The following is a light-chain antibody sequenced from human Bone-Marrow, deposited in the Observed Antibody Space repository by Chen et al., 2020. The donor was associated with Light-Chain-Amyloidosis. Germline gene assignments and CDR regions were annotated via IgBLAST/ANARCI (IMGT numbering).Light chain of an antibody. J-gene: IGLJ2*01. CDR1: DLPTKY. CDR3: QSADSSGTYEVI. CDR2: RDT. Sequence: SYELTQPPSGSVSPGQKARITCSGEDLPTKYAYWYQQKPGQAPVLVIHRDTERPSGIAERFSGSSSGTTATLTISGVQAEDEADYHCQSADSSGTYEVIFGGGTKLTVL. V-gene: IGLV3-25*03.